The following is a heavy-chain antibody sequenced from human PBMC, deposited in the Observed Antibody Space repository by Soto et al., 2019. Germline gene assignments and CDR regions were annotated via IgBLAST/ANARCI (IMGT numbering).Heavy chain of an antibody. CDR1: GYTFTTYG. CDR2: INTHNGNT. J-gene: IGHJ6*02. Sequence: QVQLEQSAPEVKKPGASVKVSCKASGYTFTTYGISWVRQAPGQGLEWLGWINTHNGNTNYAQNLQGRVIMTADTPTSTAYMELRSLRSDDTAIYYCTREGSDPSSYYGMDAWGQGTTVTVSS. CDR3: TREGSDPSSYYGMDA. D-gene: IGHD6-19*01. V-gene: IGHV1-18*01.